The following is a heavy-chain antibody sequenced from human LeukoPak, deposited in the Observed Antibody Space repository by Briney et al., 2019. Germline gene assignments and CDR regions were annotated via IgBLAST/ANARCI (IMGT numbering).Heavy chain of an antibody. J-gene: IGHJ4*01. CDR2: ISGSGGST. Sequence: GGSLRLSCAASGFTFSSYAMNWVRQAPGKGLEWVSTISGSGGSTYYADSVKGRFTISRDNSKNTVYLQMNSLRAEDTAVYFCARRDLLNGQWLHFDFWGQGTLVPGSS. D-gene: IGHD5-18*01. V-gene: IGHV3-23*01. CDR1: GFTFSSYA. CDR3: ARRDLLNGQWLHFDF.